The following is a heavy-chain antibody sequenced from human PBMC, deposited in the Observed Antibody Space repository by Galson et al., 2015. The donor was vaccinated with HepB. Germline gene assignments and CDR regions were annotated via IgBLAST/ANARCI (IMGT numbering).Heavy chain of an antibody. V-gene: IGHV1-2*06. CDR1: GYSFTGYY. J-gene: IGHJ6*03. CDR3: AKGDRDYYDTSGYWDYYYYMDV. CDR2: INPKNGGT. D-gene: IGHD3-22*01. Sequence: SVKVSCKASGYSFTGYYIHWVRQAPGEGLEWMGRINPKNGGTNYAHKFQGRVTMTRDTSISTAYMELSRLSSDDTAVYYCAKGDRDYYDTSGYWDYYYYMDVWGQGTTVIVSS.